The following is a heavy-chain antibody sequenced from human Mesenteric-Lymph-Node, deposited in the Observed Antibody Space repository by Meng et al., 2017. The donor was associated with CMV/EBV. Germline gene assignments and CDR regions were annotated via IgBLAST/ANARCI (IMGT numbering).Heavy chain of an antibody. V-gene: IGHV3-21*01. CDR3: ARIGVGATVGWSDP. J-gene: IGHJ5*02. CDR1: GFTFSSYS. Sequence: SGFTFSSYSMDWVRQAPGKGLEWVASISGSGGYTSYADSLQGRFTISRDNAKNSLYLQMNSLRAEDTAVYYCARIGVGATVGWSDPWGQGTLVTVSS. D-gene: IGHD1-26*01. CDR2: ISGSGGYT.